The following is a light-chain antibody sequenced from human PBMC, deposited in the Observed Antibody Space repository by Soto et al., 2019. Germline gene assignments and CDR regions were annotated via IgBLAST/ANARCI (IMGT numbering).Light chain of an antibody. V-gene: IGKV1-5*03. Sequence: DIQMTQSPSTLSASVGDRVTITCRASQSISSWLAWYQQKPGKAPKLLIYKASSLESGVPSRFSGSGSGTEFTLTISSLQPDDFATYYCQQYNSFPTFGQGIKVEMK. CDR2: KAS. J-gene: IGKJ1*01. CDR1: QSISSW. CDR3: QQYNSFPT.